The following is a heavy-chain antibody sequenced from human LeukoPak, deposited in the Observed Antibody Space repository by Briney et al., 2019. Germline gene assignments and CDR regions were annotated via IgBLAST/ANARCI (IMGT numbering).Heavy chain of an antibody. CDR1: RGTFSSYA. J-gene: IGHJ6*03. CDR3: ARDQGAAGYYYYYMDV. D-gene: IGHD6-13*01. CDR2: VIPIFGTA. Sequence: ASVKVSCKASRGTFSSYAIRRVRQAPGEGLEWIGGVIPIFGTANYAQTFQGRVTITADKSTSTAYMELSSLRSEDTAVYYCARDQGAAGYYYYYMDVWGKGTTVTVSS. V-gene: IGHV1-69*06.